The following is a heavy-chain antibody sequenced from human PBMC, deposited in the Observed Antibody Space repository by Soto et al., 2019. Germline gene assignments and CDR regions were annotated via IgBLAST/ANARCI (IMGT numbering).Heavy chain of an antibody. Sequence: QVQLQESGPGLVKPSQTLSLTCTVSGGSISSGGYYWSWIRQHPGKGLEWIGYIYYSGSTYYNPSLKSRVTISVDTSKNQFSLKLSSVTAPDTAVYYCARESGDCSGGSCYSFNYYYYGMDVWGQGTTVTVSS. V-gene: IGHV4-31*03. CDR2: IYYSGST. J-gene: IGHJ6*02. CDR1: GGSISSGGYY. CDR3: ARESGDCSGGSCYSFNYYYYGMDV. D-gene: IGHD2-15*01.